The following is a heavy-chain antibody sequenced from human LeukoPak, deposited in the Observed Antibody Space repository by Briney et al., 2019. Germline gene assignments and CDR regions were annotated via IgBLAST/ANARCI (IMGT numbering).Heavy chain of an antibody. J-gene: IGHJ4*02. CDR3: AGDTPPGGDYYFDY. CDR1: GFSFSTYG. V-gene: IGHV3-33*01. Sequence: GGSLRLSCAASGFSFSTYGMHWVRQAPGKGLEGVALIWNAGTNTYYADSVKGRFTISRDNSKNTLYLQMNSLRAEDTAVYYCAGDTPPGGDYYFDYWGQGTLVIVSS. CDR2: IWNAGTNT. D-gene: IGHD3-16*01.